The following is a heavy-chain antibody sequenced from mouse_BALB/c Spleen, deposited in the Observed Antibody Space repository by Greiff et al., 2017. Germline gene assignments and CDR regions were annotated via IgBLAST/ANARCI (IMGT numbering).Heavy chain of an antibody. Sequence: EVQLVESGGGLVQPGGSRKLSCAASGFTFSSFGMHWVRQAPEKGLEWVAYISSGSSTIYYADTVKGRFTISRDNPKNTLFLQMTSLRSEATAMYYCANEYDGTGDYWGQGTTLTVSS. CDR3: ANEYDGTGDY. CDR2: ISSGSSTI. CDR1: GFTFSSFG. V-gene: IGHV5-17*02. J-gene: IGHJ2*01. D-gene: IGHD2-4*01.